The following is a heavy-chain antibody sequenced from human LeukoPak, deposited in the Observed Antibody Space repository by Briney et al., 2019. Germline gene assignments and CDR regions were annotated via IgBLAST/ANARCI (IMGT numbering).Heavy chain of an antibody. V-gene: IGHV3-48*03. J-gene: IGHJ4*02. CDR1: GFTFSSYE. Sequence: GGSLRLSCAASGFTFSSYEMNWVRQAPGKGLEWVSYISSSGSTIYYADSVKGRFTVSRDNSKSTVYLQMNSLRVDDTAVYYCARGRLPKYYFDSWGQGTLVTVSS. D-gene: IGHD4-11*01. CDR2: ISSSGSTI. CDR3: ARGRLPKYYFDS.